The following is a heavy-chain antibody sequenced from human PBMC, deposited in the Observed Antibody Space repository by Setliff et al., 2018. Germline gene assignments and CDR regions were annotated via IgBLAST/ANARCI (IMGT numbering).Heavy chain of an antibody. CDR3: ARAKGGDYYDSSGYTTPLDY. CDR2: INAGNGNT. D-gene: IGHD3-22*01. CDR1: GYTFTSYA. J-gene: IGHJ4*02. V-gene: IGHV1-3*01. Sequence: ASVKVSCKASGYTFTSYAMHWVRQAPGQRLEWMGWINAGNGNTKYSQKFQGRVTITRDTSASTAYMELRSLRSDDTAVYYCARAKGGDYYDSSGYTTPLDYWGQGTLVTVSS.